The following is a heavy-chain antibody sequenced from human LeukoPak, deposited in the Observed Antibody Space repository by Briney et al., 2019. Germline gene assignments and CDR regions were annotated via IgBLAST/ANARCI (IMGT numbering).Heavy chain of an antibody. CDR2: ISSNGGST. CDR3: VNEVGTYYYGMDV. D-gene: IGHD1-1*01. CDR1: GFTFSSYA. V-gene: IGHV3-64D*06. J-gene: IGHJ6*02. Sequence: GGSLRLSCSASGFTFSSYAMHWVRQAPGEGLEYVSAISSNGGSTYYAGSVKGRFTISRDNSKNTLYLQMSSLRAEDTAVYYCVNEVGTYYYGMDVWGQGTTVTASS.